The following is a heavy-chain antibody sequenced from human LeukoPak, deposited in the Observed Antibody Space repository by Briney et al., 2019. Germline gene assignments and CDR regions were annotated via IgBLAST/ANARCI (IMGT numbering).Heavy chain of an antibody. J-gene: IGHJ6*02. Sequence: GGSLRLSCAASGFTFDDYAMHWVRQAPGKGLEWVSGISWNSGSIGYADSVKGRFTISRDNAKNSLYLQMNSLRAEDTALYYCARDRYSGEGHGMGVWGQGTTVTVSS. V-gene: IGHV3-9*01. CDR2: ISWNSGSI. CDR3: ARDRYSGEGHGMGV. CDR1: GFTFDDYA. D-gene: IGHD7-27*01.